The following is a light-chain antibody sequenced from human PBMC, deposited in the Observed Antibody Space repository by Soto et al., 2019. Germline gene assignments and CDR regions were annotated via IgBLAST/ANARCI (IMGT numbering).Light chain of an antibody. CDR2: DAS. CDR3: KQYKSYSWT. V-gene: IGKV1-5*01. J-gene: IGKJ1*01. CDR1: QSINSW. Sequence: DSHMTQCPSTLCASVGYRVTITCRASQSINSWLAWYQQKPGKAPQILIYDASTLKSGVPSRFRASGSGTEFTLIIRSLQPDDFETYSCKQYKSYSWTFGKGNXVEIK.